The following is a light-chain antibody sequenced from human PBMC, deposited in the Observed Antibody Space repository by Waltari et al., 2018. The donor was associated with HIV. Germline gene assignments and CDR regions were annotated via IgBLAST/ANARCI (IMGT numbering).Light chain of an antibody. CDR1: ETINNY. V-gene: IGKV3-11*01. CDR3: QQRRNWPLT. J-gene: IGKJ4*01. Sequence: EIVLTQSPATLSLSPGERASLSCTASETINNYLAWYQQKPGQAPRLVIYDSSNRAPGVPDRFSGGGSETHFALIISSLEPEDFAVYYCQQRRNWPLTFGGGTKVEIK. CDR2: DSS.